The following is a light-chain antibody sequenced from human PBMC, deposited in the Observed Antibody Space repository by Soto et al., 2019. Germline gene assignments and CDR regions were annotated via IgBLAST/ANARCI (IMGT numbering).Light chain of an antibody. J-gene: IGLJ2*01. Sequence: QLVLTQSPSASXXXXXXXXXXCTLSSGHSNYAIAWHQQQSEKGPRYLMKLNSDGSHSKGDGIPDRFSGSSSGAERYLTISSLQSEDEADYYCQTWGSGIVVFGGGTKLTVL. CDR1: SGHSNYA. CDR3: QTWGSGIVV. V-gene: IGLV4-69*01. CDR2: LNSDGSH.